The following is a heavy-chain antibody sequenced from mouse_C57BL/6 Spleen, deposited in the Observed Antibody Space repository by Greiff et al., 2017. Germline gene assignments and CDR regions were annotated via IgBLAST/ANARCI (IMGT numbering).Heavy chain of an antibody. CDR2: INPSSGYT. V-gene: IGHV1-7*01. CDR1: GYTFTSYW. J-gene: IGHJ3*01. CDR3: ARSGDGYSAWCAY. Sequence: QVQLKQSGAELAKPGASVKLSCKASGYTFTSYWMHWVKQRPGQGLEWIGYINPSSGYTKYNQKFKDKATLTADKSSSTAYMQLSSLTYEDSAVYYCARSGDGYSAWCAYWGQGTLVTVSA. D-gene: IGHD2-3*01.